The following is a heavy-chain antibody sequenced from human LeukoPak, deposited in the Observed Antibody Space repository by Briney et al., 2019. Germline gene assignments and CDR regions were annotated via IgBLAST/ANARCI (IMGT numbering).Heavy chain of an antibody. CDR1: GFTFSSYW. CDR3: ARDLGQPYYYYGMDV. Sequence: PGGSLRLSCAASGFTFSSYWMHWVRQAPGKGLVWVSRINSDGSSTSYADSVKGRFTISRDNAKNTLYLQMNSLRAEDTAVYYCARDLGQPYYYYGMDVRGQGTTVTVSS. CDR2: INSDGSST. J-gene: IGHJ6*02. V-gene: IGHV3-74*01. D-gene: IGHD5-18*01.